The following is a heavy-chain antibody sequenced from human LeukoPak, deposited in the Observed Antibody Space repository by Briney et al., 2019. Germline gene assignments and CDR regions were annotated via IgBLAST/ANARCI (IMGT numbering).Heavy chain of an antibody. J-gene: IGHJ4*02. CDR3: GTHIGNSPVFDY. D-gene: IGHD4-23*01. V-gene: IGHV1-69*13. CDR1: GGTFSSYA. Sequence: SVKVSCTASGGTFSSYAISWVRQAPGQGLEWMGGIIPIFGTANYAQKFQGRVTITADESTSTAYMELSSLRSEDTAVYYCGTHIGNSPVFDYWGQGTLVTVSS. CDR2: IIPIFGTA.